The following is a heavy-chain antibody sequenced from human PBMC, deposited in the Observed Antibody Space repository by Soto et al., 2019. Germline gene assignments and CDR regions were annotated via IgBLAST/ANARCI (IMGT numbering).Heavy chain of an antibody. Sequence: ASVKVSCKASGYTFTSYYMHWVRQAPGQGLEWMGIINPSGGSTSYAQKFQGRVTMTRDTSTSTVYMELSSLRSEDTAVYYCASWGFWSGFTTPNYYYYDMDVWGKGTTVTVSS. CDR3: ASWGFWSGFTTPNYYYYDMDV. V-gene: IGHV1-46*03. D-gene: IGHD3-3*01. J-gene: IGHJ6*03. CDR1: GYTFTSYY. CDR2: INPSGGST.